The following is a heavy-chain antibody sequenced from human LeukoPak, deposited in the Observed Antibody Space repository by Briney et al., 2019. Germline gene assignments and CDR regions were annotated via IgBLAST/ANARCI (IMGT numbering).Heavy chain of an antibody. V-gene: IGHV4-38-2*02. D-gene: IGHD6-13*01. CDR2: IYHSGST. Sequence: PSETLSLTCTVSGYSISSGYYWGWIRQPPGKGLEWIGSIYHSGSTYYNPSLKSRVTISVDTSKNQFSLKLSSVTAADTAVYYCARGLAAAGTYYYYYYMDVWGKGTTVTVSS. CDR3: ARGLAAAGTYYYYYYMDV. J-gene: IGHJ6*03. CDR1: GYSISSGYY.